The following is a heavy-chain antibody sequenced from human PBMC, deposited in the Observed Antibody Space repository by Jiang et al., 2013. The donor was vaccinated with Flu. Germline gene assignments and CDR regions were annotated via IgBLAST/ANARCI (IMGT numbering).Heavy chain of an antibody. CDR3: ARVLGRSSHYGMDL. J-gene: IGHJ6*02. CDR2: RP. D-gene: IGHD6-6*01. V-gene: IGHV3-53*05. Sequence: RPYYADSVKGRITVSRDKSEKTVSLQMDSLRAEDTAVYYCARVLGRSSHYGMDLWGQGTTVTVSS.